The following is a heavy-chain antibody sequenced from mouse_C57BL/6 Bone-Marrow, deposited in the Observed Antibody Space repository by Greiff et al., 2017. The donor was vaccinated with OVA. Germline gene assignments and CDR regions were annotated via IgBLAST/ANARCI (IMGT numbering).Heavy chain of an antibody. Sequence: EVQRVESGPELVKPGASVKIPCKASGYTFTDYNMDWVKQSHGKSLEWIGDINPNNGGTIYNQKFKGKATLTVDKSSSTAYMELRSLTSEDTAVYYCARKKNYYGSRTWFAYWGQGTLVTVSA. CDR3: ARKKNYYGSRTWFAY. J-gene: IGHJ3*01. CDR2: INPNNGGT. V-gene: IGHV1-18*01. D-gene: IGHD1-1*01. CDR1: GYTFTDYN.